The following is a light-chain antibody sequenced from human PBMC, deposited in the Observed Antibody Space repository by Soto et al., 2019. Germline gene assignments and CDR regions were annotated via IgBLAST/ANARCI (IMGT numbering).Light chain of an antibody. Sequence: QSVLTQPPSVSGAPGQRVTISCAGGSSNIGAGYDVHWYQQLPGTAPKLLIFGNTNRPSAVPDRFSGSKSGTSASLAITGLQADDEADYYCQSYDSSLSVVVFGGGTKLTVL. CDR3: QSYDSSLSVVV. CDR2: GNT. J-gene: IGLJ2*01. V-gene: IGLV1-40*01. CDR1: SSNIGAGYD.